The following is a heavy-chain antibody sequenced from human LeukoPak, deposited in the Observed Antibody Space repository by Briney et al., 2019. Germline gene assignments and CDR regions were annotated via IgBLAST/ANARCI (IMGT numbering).Heavy chain of an antibody. CDR1: GFTFSTSW. J-gene: IGHJ4*02. CDR3: ARFSLYDNSGYYSWLFEF. CDR2: IQQDGSAK. V-gene: IGHV3-7*01. Sequence: PGGSLRLSCAASGFTFSTSWMSWVRQAPGKGLERGANIQQDGSAKYYVDSVKGRFTISRDNAKNSLYLQMNSLRAEDTAVYYCARFSLYDNSGYYSWLFEFWGQGTLVTVSS. D-gene: IGHD3-22*01.